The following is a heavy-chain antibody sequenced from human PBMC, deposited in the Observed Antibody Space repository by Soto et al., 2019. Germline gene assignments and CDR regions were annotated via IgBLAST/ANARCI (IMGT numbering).Heavy chain of an antibody. J-gene: IGHJ4*02. CDR2: MNPNSGNT. V-gene: IGHV1-8*01. Sequence: ASVKVSCKASGYTFTSYDINWVRQATGQGLEWMGWMNPNSGNTGYAQKFQGRVTMTRNTSISTAYMELSSLRAEDTAVYYCAKDPQQLIVYFDYWGQGTLVTVSS. D-gene: IGHD6-13*01. CDR1: GYTFTSYD. CDR3: AKDPQQLIVYFDY.